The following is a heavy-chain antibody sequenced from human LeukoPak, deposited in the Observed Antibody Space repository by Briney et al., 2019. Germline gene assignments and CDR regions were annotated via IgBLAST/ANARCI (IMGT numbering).Heavy chain of an antibody. Sequence: GGSLRLSCAASGFTFSIYWMHWVRQAPGKWLVWVSRINSDGTSTTYADSVKGRFTISRDNAKNTLYLQMNSLRAEDTAVYYCARANGYWGQGTLVTVSS. V-gene: IGHV3-74*01. CDR3: ARANGY. CDR2: INSDGTST. J-gene: IGHJ4*02. D-gene: IGHD2-8*01. CDR1: GFTFSIYW.